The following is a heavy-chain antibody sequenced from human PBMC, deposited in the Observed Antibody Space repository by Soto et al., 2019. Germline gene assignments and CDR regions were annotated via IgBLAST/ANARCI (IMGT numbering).Heavy chain of an antibody. CDR1: GGTFSSYA. Sequence: ASVKVSCKASGGTFSSYAISWVRQAPGQGLEWMGGIIPILGIANYAQKYQGRVTITADKSTSTAYMELSSLRSEDTAVYYCARDRDRSNAQLGIGSDAFDIWGQGTMVTVSS. CDR3: ARDRDRSNAQLGIGSDAFDI. D-gene: IGHD7-27*01. V-gene: IGHV1-69*10. J-gene: IGHJ3*02. CDR2: IIPILGIA.